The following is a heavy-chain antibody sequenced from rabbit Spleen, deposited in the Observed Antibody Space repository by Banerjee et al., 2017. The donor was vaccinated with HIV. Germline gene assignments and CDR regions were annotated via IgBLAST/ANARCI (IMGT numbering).Heavy chain of an antibody. J-gene: IGHJ6*01. CDR2: VYAGSSGST. CDR1: GFSFSSSYY. D-gene: IGHD8-1*01. Sequence: QEQLVESGGGLVQPEGSLTLTCTASGFSFSSSYYMCWVRQAPGKGLEWIACVYAGSSGSTYSATWAKGRFTISKTSSTTVTLQMTSLTVADTATYFCARDSGSSFSSYGMDLWGPGTLVTVS. V-gene: IGHV1S45*01. CDR3: ARDSGSSFSSYGMDL.